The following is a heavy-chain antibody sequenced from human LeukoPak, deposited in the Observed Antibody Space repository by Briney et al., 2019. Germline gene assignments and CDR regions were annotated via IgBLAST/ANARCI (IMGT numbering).Heavy chain of an antibody. CDR3: ARVTRRLIAAAGGYNWFDP. CDR1: GYTFTSYV. CDR2: INAGNGNT. D-gene: IGHD6-13*01. J-gene: IGHJ5*02. Sequence: GASVKVSCKASGYTFTSYVMHWVRQAPGQRLEWMGWINAGNGNTKYSQEFQGRVTITRNTSISTAYMELSSLRSEDTAVYYCARVTRRLIAAAGGYNWFDPWGQGTLVTVSS. V-gene: IGHV1-3*03.